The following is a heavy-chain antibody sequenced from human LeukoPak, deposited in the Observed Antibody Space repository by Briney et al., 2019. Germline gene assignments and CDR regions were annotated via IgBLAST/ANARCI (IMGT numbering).Heavy chain of an antibody. Sequence: SETLSLTCTVSGGSISSYYWSWIRQPPGKGLEWIGYIYYSGSTNYNPSLTSRGTISVDTSKKKFSLKLSSVTAADTAVYYCARGSLDYYGSGSYYNALGAFDIWGQGTMVPVSA. CDR2: IYYSGST. J-gene: IGHJ3*02. D-gene: IGHD3-10*01. CDR1: GGSISSYY. V-gene: IGHV4-59*01. CDR3: ARGSLDYYGSGSYYNALGAFDI.